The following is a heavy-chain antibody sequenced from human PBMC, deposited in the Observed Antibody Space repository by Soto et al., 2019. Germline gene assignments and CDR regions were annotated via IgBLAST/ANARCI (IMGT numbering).Heavy chain of an antibody. Sequence: SETLSLTCTVSRGSISSGTNYWAWIRQPPGKGLEWIANIYYSGSTFYNPSLKSRVTISLDTSKNQFSLKLRSVTAAATAVYYCARHEVGCHFDSWGQGTPVTVYS. CDR1: RGSISSGTNY. V-gene: IGHV4-39*01. CDR3: ARHEVGCHFDS. CDR2: IYYSGST. D-gene: IGHD2-2*03. J-gene: IGHJ4*02.